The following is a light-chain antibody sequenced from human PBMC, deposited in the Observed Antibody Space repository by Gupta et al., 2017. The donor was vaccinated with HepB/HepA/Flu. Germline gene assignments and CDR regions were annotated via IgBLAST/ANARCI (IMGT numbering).Light chain of an antibody. CDR3: SSYTSSHGV. V-gene: IGLV2-14*03. CDR1: SSDVGGYNY. J-gene: IGLJ2*01. Sequence: QSALTQPASVAGSPGQSNTISCTGTSSDVGGYNYVSWYHQHPGKAPKLMIYDVSNRPSGVSNRFSGSKPGNTAYLTISGRQAEDEADYYCSSYTSSHGVFGGVTKLTVL. CDR2: DVS.